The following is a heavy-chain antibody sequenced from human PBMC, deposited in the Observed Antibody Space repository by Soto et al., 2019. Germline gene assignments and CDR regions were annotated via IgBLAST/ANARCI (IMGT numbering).Heavy chain of an antibody. CDR2: ITPIIGTA. Sequence: QVQLVQSGAEVKKPGSSVKVSCKASGGTFSSYAISWVRQAPGQGLEWMGGITPIIGTANYAQKFQGRVTITADESTSTAYMELRSLRSDDTAVAYCACPSSSCPRSYFQHWGQGTLVTVSS. CDR3: ACPSSSCPRSYFQH. V-gene: IGHV1-69*01. CDR1: GGTFSSYA. J-gene: IGHJ1*01. D-gene: IGHD6-6*01.